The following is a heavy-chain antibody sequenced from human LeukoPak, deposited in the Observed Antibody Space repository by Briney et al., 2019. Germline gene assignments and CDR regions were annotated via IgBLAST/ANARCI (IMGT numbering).Heavy chain of an antibody. V-gene: IGHV1-69*01. CDR1: GGTLSSYA. Sequence: SVKVSCKASGGTLSSYAISWVRQAPGQGLEWMGGIIPIFGTANYAQKFQGRVTITADESTSTAYMELSSLRSEDTAVYYCARDGYSGSHFDYYYYGMDVWGQGTTVTVSS. CDR2: IIPIFGTA. J-gene: IGHJ6*02. D-gene: IGHD6-13*01. CDR3: ARDGYSGSHFDYYYYGMDV.